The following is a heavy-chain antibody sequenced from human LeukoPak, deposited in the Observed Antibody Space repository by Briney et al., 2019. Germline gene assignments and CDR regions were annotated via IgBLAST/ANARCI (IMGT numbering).Heavy chain of an antibody. CDR1: GFTLSSYG. CDR2: ISYDGSNK. CDR3: AKESGSRSYGAYFPH. D-gene: IGHD6-13*01. Sequence: GGSLRLSCAGSGFTLSSYGMHWVRQAPGKGLEWVAFISYDGSNKYYADSVKGRFTISRDNSKSTLYLQMNSLRAEDTAVYYCAKESGSRSYGAYFPHWGQGTLVTVSS. J-gene: IGHJ1*01. V-gene: IGHV3-30*18.